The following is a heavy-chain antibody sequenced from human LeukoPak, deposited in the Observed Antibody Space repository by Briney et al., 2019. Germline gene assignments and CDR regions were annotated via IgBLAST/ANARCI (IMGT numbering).Heavy chain of an antibody. J-gene: IGHJ4*02. V-gene: IGHV3-7*03. CDR2: IKQGGSEK. Sequence: GSLRLSCAASGFTFSSYWMSWVRQAPGKGLEWVANIKQGGSEKYYVDSVKGRFTISRDNAKNSLYLQMNSLRAEDTAVYYCARDRAVQYNWNDVPGDYWGQGTLVTVSS. D-gene: IGHD1-1*01. CDR3: ARDRAVQYNWNDVPGDY. CDR1: GFTFSSYW.